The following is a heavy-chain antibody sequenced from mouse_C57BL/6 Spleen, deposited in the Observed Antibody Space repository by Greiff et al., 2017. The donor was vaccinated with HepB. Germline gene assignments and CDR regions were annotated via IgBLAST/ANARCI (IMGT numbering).Heavy chain of an antibody. J-gene: IGHJ4*01. V-gene: IGHV10-1*01. D-gene: IGHD1-1*01. CDR2: IRSKSNNYAT. CDR1: GFSFNTYA. CDR3: VRDYGSSYAMDY. Sequence: EVKVVESGGGLVQPKGSLKLSCAASGFSFNTYAMNWVRQAPGKGLEWVARIRSKSNNYATYYADSVKDRFTISRDDSESMLYLQMNNLKTEDTAIYYCVRDYGSSYAMDYWGQGTSVTVSS.